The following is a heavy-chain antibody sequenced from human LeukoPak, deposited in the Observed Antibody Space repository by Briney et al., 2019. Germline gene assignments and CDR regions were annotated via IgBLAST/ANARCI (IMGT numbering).Heavy chain of an antibody. CDR3: ARDLEVAAAGINFRIQH. CDR2: INPNSGGT. CDR1: GYTFTGYY. J-gene: IGHJ1*01. D-gene: IGHD6-13*01. V-gene: IGHV1-2*02. Sequence: ASVKVSCKASGYTFTGYYMHWVRQAPGQGLEWMGWINPNSGGTNYAQKFQGRVTMTRDTSISTAYMELSRLRSDDTAVYYCARDLEVAAAGINFRIQHWGQGALVTVSS.